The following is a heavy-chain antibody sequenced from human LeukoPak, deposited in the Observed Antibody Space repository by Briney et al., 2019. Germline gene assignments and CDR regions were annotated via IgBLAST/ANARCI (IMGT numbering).Heavy chain of an antibody. CDR2: IYTSGST. D-gene: IGHD4-17*01. V-gene: IGHV4-61*02. J-gene: IGHJ3*02. Sequence: SETLSLTCTVSGGSISSSSYYWSWIRQPAGKGLEWIGRIYTSGSTNYNPSLKSRVTMSVDTSKNQFSLKLSSVTAADTAVYYCARDSPYGDYPYDAFDIWGQGTMVTVSS. CDR1: GGSISSSSYY. CDR3: ARDSPYGDYPYDAFDI.